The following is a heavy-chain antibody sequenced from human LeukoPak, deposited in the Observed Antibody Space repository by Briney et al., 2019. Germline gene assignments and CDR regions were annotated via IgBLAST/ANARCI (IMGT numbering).Heavy chain of an antibody. D-gene: IGHD5-12*01. CDR1: GFNFISHW. V-gene: IGHV3-7*01. J-gene: IGHJ4*02. CDR2: IRQDEGEK. Sequence: GGSLRLSCAASGFNFISHWMTWVRQAPGKGLEWVANIRQDEGEKYYADSVTGRFTISRDNAKNAVYLQMDGLRAEDTAVYYCARDYGHSGYDHLPYYWGQGTLVTVSS. CDR3: ARDYGHSGYDHLPYY.